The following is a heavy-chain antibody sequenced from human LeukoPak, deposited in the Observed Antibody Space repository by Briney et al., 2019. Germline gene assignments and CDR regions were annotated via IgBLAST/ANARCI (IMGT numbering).Heavy chain of an antibody. J-gene: IGHJ5*02. V-gene: IGHV3-23*01. Sequence: AGGSLRLSCAASGFTFSSYAMSWVRQAPGKGLEWVSAISGSGGSTYYADSVKGRFTISRDNSKNTLYLQMNSLRAEDTAVYYCAKDRGIAAAGMNWFDPWGQGTLVTVSS. CDR3: AKDRGIAAAGMNWFDP. CDR1: GFTFSSYA. CDR2: ISGSGGST. D-gene: IGHD6-13*01.